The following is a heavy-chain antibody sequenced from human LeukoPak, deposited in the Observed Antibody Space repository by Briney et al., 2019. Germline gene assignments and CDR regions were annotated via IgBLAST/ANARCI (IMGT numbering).Heavy chain of an antibody. Sequence: TGGALRLSCAAYGFTFSSYWMPWVPEAPGKGLVWVSRIKSDGSTNYADSVKGRFTISRDNAKNTVSLQMNSLRAEDTGVYYCARAPSEIGGYYPEYFRHWGQGTLVTVSS. CDR2: IKSDGST. D-gene: IGHD3-22*01. J-gene: IGHJ1*01. V-gene: IGHV3-74*01. CDR3: ARAPSEIGGYYPEYFRH. CDR1: GFTFSSYW.